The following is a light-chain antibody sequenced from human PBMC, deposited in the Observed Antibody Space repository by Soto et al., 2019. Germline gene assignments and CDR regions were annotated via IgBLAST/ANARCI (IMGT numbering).Light chain of an antibody. CDR3: GTWDSSLSAYV. V-gene: IGLV1-51*01. CDR2: DNY. J-gene: IGLJ1*01. Sequence: QSVLTQPPSVSAAPGQKVTISCSGSSSNIGNNYVSWYQQLPGAAPKLLIYDNYKRPSGIPDRFSGSKSGTSATLGITGLQTGDEADYYWGTWDSSLSAYVFGTGTKVTVL. CDR1: SSNIGNNY.